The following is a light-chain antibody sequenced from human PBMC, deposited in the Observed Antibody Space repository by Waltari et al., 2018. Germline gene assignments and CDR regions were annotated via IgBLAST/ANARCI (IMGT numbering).Light chain of an antibody. CDR2: KAS. Sequence: DIQMTQSPSTLSASMGDRVTITCRASQSISSWLAWYQQKPGKAPKLLIYKASSLESGVPSRFSGSGSGTEFTLTISSLQPDDFTTYYCQQYNNYPSFGGGTKVEIK. CDR1: QSISSW. J-gene: IGKJ4*01. CDR3: QQYNNYPS. V-gene: IGKV1-5*03.